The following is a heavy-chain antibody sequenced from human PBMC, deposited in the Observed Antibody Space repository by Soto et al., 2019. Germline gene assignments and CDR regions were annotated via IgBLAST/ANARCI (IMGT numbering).Heavy chain of an antibody. CDR2: IIPIFGTA. CDR1: GGTFSSYA. D-gene: IGHD3-22*01. CDR3: ARETYYYDSSGPTFDY. V-gene: IGHV1-69*06. J-gene: IGHJ4*02. Sequence: QVQLVQSGAEVKKPGSSVKVSCKASGGTFSSYAISWVRQAPGQGLERMGGIIPIFGTANYAQKFQGRVTITADKSTSTAYMELSSLRSEDTAVYYCARETYYYDSSGPTFDYWGQGTLVTVSS.